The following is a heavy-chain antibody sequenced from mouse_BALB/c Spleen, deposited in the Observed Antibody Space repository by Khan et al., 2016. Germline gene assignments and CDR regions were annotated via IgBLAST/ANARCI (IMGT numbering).Heavy chain of an antibody. CDR3: NAINDGNYIYFDY. V-gene: IGHV14-4*02. Sequence: VQLKESGAERGREGGEVKWGGTAGEVNMKDYYIHWVKQRPEQGLEWIGWIDPESGDTEYGPKFQGRATVTADTSSNTAYLQLSSLNAEDSAVYYCNAINDGNYIYFDYWGQGTTLTVSS. CDR1: EVNMKDYY. D-gene: IGHD2-1*01. J-gene: IGHJ2*01. CDR2: IDPESGDT.